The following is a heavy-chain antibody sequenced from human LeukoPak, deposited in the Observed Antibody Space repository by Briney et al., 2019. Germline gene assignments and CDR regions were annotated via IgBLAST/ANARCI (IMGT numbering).Heavy chain of an antibody. J-gene: IGHJ6*03. CDR1: GFTFSDYA. CDR2: ISGSGRST. D-gene: IGHD5-18*01. CDR3: AKAGYSYGFYYYHMDV. V-gene: IGHV3-23*01. Sequence: PGGSLRLSCAASGFTFSDYAMSWVRQAPGKGLVWVSGISGSGRSTYYADSVEGRFTISRDNSKNTLYLQMNSLRAEDTAVYYCAKAGYSYGFYYYHMDVWGKGTTVTVSS.